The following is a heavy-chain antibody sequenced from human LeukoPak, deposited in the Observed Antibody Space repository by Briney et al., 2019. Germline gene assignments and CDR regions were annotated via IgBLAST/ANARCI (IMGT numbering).Heavy chain of an antibody. Sequence: SGGCLRLSCAASGFTFSSYAMSWVRQASGKGLEWVSAISGSGGSTYYADSVKGRFTVSRDNSKNTLYLQMNTLRAEDTAVYYCAKSLDYDVWSGYPPFDCWGQGTLVTV. J-gene: IGHJ4*02. CDR2: ISGSGGST. CDR3: AKSLDYDVWSGYPPFDC. D-gene: IGHD3-3*01. CDR1: GFTFSSYA. V-gene: IGHV3-23*01.